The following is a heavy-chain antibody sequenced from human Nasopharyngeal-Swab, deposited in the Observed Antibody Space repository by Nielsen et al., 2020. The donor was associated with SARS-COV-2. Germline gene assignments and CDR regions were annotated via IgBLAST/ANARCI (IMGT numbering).Heavy chain of an antibody. CDR3: AKDKEDLRGVGSYDY. V-gene: IGHV3-23*02. CDR1: GVTLRNYD. CDR2: ISGSGGGT. Sequence: GGSLRRTCVGSGVTLRNYDMGWVRQTPGKGLEWVSHISGSGGGTYYIDSVKGRFSISRDNSKNTRHLHMSSLRAEDTAVYYCAKDKEDLRGVGSYDYWGQGTLVTVSS. D-gene: IGHD3-10*01. J-gene: IGHJ4*02.